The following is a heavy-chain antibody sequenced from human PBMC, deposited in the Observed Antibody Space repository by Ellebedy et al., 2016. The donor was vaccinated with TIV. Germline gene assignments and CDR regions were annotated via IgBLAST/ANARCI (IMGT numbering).Heavy chain of an antibody. Sequence: GESLKISXAASGFTFSSYAMIWVRQAPGKGLEWVSAISGSGGSTYYADSVKGRFTISRDNSKNTLYLQMNSLRAQDTAVYYCAKDQLPLEWLWSYWGQGTLVTVSS. CDR2: ISGSGGST. V-gene: IGHV3-23*01. CDR3: AKDQLPLEWLWSY. D-gene: IGHD3-3*01. CDR1: GFTFSSYA. J-gene: IGHJ4*02.